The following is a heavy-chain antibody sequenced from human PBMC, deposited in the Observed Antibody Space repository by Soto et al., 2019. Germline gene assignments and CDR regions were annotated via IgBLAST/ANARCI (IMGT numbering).Heavy chain of an antibody. CDR3: ACSRTAAPHPRPAFDI. Sequence: ASVKVSCKASGYTFTSYDINWVRQATGQGLEWMGWMNPNSGNTGYAQKFQGRVTMTRNTSISTAYMELSSLRSEDTAVYYCACSRTAAPHPRPAFDIWGQGTMVT. V-gene: IGHV1-8*01. D-gene: IGHD6-13*01. J-gene: IGHJ3*02. CDR1: GYTFTSYD. CDR2: MNPNSGNT.